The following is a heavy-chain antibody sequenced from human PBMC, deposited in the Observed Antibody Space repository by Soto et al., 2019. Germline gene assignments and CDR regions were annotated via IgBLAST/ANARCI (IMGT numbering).Heavy chain of an antibody. Sequence: QVQLVESGGGVVQPGRSLRLSCAASGFTFSSYAMHWVRQAPGKGLEWVAVISYDGSNKYYADSVKGRFTISRDNSKNTLYLQMNSLRAEDTAVYYCARDSREAARLCGMDVWGQGTTVTVSS. V-gene: IGHV3-30-3*01. CDR1: GFTFSSYA. D-gene: IGHD6-6*01. CDR3: ARDSREAARLCGMDV. J-gene: IGHJ6*02. CDR2: ISYDGSNK.